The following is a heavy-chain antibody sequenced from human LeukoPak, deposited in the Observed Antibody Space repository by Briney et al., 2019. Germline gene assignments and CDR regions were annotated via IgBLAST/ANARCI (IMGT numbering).Heavy chain of an antibody. Sequence: PSETLSLTCAVYGGSFSDYYWSWIRQPPGKGLEWIGEINHSGSTNYNPSLKSRVTISVDTSKNQFSLKLSSVTAADTAVYYCARRSAGGYCSGGSCYYYYFDYWGQGTLVTVSS. CDR2: INHSGST. D-gene: IGHD2-15*01. J-gene: IGHJ4*02. V-gene: IGHV4-34*01. CDR1: GGSFSDYY. CDR3: ARRSAGGYCSGGSCYYYYFDY.